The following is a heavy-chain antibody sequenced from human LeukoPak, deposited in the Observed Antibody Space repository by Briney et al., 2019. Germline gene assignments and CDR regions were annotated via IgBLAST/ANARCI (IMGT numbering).Heavy chain of an antibody. CDR1: GFTFSSYS. D-gene: IGHD4-17*01. CDR2: ISSSSSYI. Sequence: GGSLRLSCAASGFTFSSYSMNWVRQAPGKGLEWVSSISSSSSYIYYADSVKGRFTISRDNAKNSLYLQMNSLRAEGTALYYCARELRPNWFDPWGQGTLVTVSS. J-gene: IGHJ5*02. V-gene: IGHV3-21*04. CDR3: ARELRPNWFDP.